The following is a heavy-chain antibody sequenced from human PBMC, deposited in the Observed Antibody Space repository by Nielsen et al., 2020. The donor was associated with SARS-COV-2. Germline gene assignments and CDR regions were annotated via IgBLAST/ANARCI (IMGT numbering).Heavy chain of an antibody. V-gene: IGHV4-39*01. CDR3: ARAPDVDVLTGDYPDGFDV. CDR1: GGSISSGDYY. CDR2: IDHSGTA. J-gene: IGHJ3*01. Sequence: SETLSLTCTVSGGSISSGDYYWSWIRQLPGKGLEWIGEIDHSGTATLNPSLKGRVTVSVNPSKNQFSLKMTSMTAADTAVYFCARAPDVDVLTGDYPDGFDVWGQGTGVTVSS. D-gene: IGHD3-9*01.